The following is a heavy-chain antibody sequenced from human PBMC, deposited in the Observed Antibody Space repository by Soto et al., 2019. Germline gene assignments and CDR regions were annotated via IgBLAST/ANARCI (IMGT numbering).Heavy chain of an antibody. J-gene: IGHJ6*02. CDR3: ASYSGSYYYYYYYYGMDV. V-gene: IGHV3-7*01. Sequence: PGGSLRLSCAASGFTFSSYWMSWVRQAPGKGLEWVANIKQDGSEKYYVDSVKGRFTISRDNAKNSLYLQMNSLRAEDTAVYYCASYSGSYYYYYYYYGMDVWGQGTTVTVSS. D-gene: IGHD1-26*01. CDR1: GFTFSSYW. CDR2: IKQDGSEK.